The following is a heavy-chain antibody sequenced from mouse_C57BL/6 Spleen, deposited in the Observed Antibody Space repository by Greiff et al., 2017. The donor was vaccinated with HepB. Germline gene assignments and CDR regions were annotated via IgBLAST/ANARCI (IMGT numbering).Heavy chain of an antibody. D-gene: IGHD1-1*01. CDR1: GFTFSDYY. V-gene: IGHV5-12*01. Sequence: EVHLVESGGGLVQPGGSLKLSCAASGFTFSDYYMYWVRQTPEKRLEWVAYISNGGGSTYYPDTVKGRFTISRDNAKNTLYLQMSRLKSEDTAMYYCARGYYGSSPAWFAYWGQGTLVTVSA. CDR3: ARGYYGSSPAWFAY. J-gene: IGHJ3*01. CDR2: ISNGGGST.